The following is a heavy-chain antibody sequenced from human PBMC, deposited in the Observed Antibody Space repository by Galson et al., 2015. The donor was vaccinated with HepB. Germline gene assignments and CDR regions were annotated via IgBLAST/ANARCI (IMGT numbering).Heavy chain of an antibody. Sequence: SVKVSCKASGYTFTSYGISWVRQAPGQGLEWMGWISAYNGNTNYAQKLQGRVTMTTDTSTSTAYMELRSLRSDDTAVYYCARHLSPMTGGVIVRGGFDYWGQGTLVTVSS. CDR3: ARHLSPMTGGVIVRGGFDY. CDR2: ISAYNGNT. J-gene: IGHJ4*02. CDR1: GYTFTSYG. V-gene: IGHV1-18*01. D-gene: IGHD3-16*02.